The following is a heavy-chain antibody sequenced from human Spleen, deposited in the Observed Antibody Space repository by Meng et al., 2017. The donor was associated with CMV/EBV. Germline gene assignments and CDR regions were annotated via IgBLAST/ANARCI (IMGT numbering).Heavy chain of an antibody. D-gene: IGHD5-24*01. Sequence: ASGYTFTNYGVTWVRQAPGQGLEWMGWISGYNGDTKYAQRFQGRVTLTTDTSTGTAYMELRSLRSDDTAIYFCARGEMADPYWYFDLWGRGTLVTVSS. CDR3: ARGEMADPYWYFDL. V-gene: IGHV1-18*04. J-gene: IGHJ2*01. CDR2: ISGYNGDT. CDR1: GYTFTNYG.